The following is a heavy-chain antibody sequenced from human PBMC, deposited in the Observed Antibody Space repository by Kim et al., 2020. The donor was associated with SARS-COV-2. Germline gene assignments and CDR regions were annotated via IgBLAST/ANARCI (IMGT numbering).Heavy chain of an antibody. D-gene: IGHD2-21*02. CDR3: AGEAYCGGDCYHDY. CDR2: IYYSGST. CDR1: GGSISSSSYY. Sequence: SETLSLTCTVSGGSISSSSYYWGWIRQPPGKGLEWIGSIYYSGSTYYNPSLKSRVTISVDTSKNQFSLKLSSVTAADTAVYYCAGEAYCGGDCYHDYWGQGTLVTVSS. J-gene: IGHJ4*02. V-gene: IGHV4-39*02.